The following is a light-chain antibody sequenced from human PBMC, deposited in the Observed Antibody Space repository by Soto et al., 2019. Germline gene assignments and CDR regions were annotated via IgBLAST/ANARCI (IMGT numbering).Light chain of an antibody. CDR1: RSVSSY. Sequence: EIVLTESPATLSLSRWERATLSCRASRSVSSYLARYQQKPGQAPRLLIYGASNRAAGIPARFSGSGSGTDFTLTISRLEPEDFAVDYCQQYSTSPLTFGGGTKVDIK. V-gene: IGKV3-11*01. CDR3: QQYSTSPLT. CDR2: GAS. J-gene: IGKJ4*01.